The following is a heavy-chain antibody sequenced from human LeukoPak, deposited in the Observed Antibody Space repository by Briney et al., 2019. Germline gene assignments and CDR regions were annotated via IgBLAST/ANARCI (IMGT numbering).Heavy chain of an antibody. J-gene: IGHJ4*02. CDR3: ARHRRLAASRMYYFDY. D-gene: IGHD2-15*01. CDR1: GYSFTTYW. CDR2: IYPGDSDT. V-gene: IGHV5-51*01. Sequence: GESLKISCKGSGYSFTTYWIGWVRQMPGKGLEWMGIIYPGDSDTRYSPSFQGQVTISADKSISTAYLQWSSLKASDTAMYYCARHRRLAASRMYYFDYWGQGTLVTVSS.